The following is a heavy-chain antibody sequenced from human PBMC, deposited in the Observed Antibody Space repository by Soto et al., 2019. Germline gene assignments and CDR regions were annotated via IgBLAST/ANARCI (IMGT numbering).Heavy chain of an antibody. CDR1: GGSISSYY. CDR3: ARVRGGSYYEGFDY. Sequence: QVQLQESGPGLVKPSETLSLTCTVSGGSISSYYWSWIRQPPGKGLEWIGYIYYSGGTKYSASLKSRVTISVDTSKNQFSLKLTSVTAADTAVYYCARVRGGSYYEGFDYWGQGTLVTVSS. J-gene: IGHJ4*02. V-gene: IGHV4-59*01. CDR2: IYYSGGT. D-gene: IGHD1-26*01.